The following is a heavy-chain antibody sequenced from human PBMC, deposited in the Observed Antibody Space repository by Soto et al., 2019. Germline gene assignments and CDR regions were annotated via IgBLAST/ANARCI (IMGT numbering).Heavy chain of an antibody. V-gene: IGHV1-2*04. J-gene: IGHJ4*02. CDR3: ARGSHPISSGYYY. CDR1: GYTFTGYY. CDR2: INPNSGGT. Sequence: ASVKVSCKASGYTFTGYYMHWVRQAPGQGLEWMGWINPNSGGTNYAQKFQGWVTMTRDTSISTAYMELSRLRSDDTTVYYCARGSHPISSGYYYWGQGTLVTVSS. D-gene: IGHD3-22*01.